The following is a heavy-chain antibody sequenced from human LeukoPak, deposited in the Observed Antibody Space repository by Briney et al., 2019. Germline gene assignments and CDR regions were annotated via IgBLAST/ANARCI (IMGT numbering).Heavy chain of an antibody. V-gene: IGHV1-8*03. CDR1: GYTFTSYD. CDR3: ARETYDYVWGSYRYAFDI. J-gene: IGHJ3*02. D-gene: IGHD3-16*02. CDR2: MNPNSGNT. Sequence: ASVKVSCKASGYTFTSYDINWVRQATGQGLEWMGWMNPNSGNTGYARKFQGRVTITRNTSISTAYMELSSLRSEDTAVYYCARETYDYVWGSYRYAFDIWGQGTMVTVSS.